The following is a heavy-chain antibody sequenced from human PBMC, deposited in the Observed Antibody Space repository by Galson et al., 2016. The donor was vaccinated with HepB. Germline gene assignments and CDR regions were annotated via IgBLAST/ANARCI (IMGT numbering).Heavy chain of an antibody. J-gene: IGHJ4*02. CDR2: IGGSGDSA. Sequence: SLRLSCAASGFTFSRYAMTWVRQAPGKGLEWVSTIGGSGDSAYYADSVKGRFPISRDNSKNTLYLQMNNLRADDTAVYYCAKDYSSSSWFFRTFDFWGQGTPITVSS. CDR1: GFTFSRYA. V-gene: IGHV3-23*01. D-gene: IGHD6-13*01. CDR3: AKDYSSSSWFFRTFDF.